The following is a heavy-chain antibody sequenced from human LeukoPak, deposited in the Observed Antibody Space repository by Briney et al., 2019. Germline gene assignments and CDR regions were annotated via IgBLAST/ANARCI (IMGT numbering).Heavy chain of an antibody. CDR2: TIPIFGTA. J-gene: IGHJ4*02. CDR1: GGTFSSYA. D-gene: IGHD3-22*01. CDR3: ARLSGLYYYDSSGTDY. V-gene: IGHV1-69*05. Sequence: SVNVSCLASGGTFSSYAISWVRQAPGQGLEWMGGTIPIFGTANYAQKFQGRGTITTDESTSTAYMELSSLRSEDTAVYYCARLSGLYYYDSSGTDYWGQGTLVTVSS.